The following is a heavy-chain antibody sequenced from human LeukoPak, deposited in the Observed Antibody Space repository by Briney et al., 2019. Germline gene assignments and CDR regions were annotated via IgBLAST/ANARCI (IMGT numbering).Heavy chain of an antibody. V-gene: IGHV3-23*01. CDR1: GFTFSSYA. J-gene: IGHJ4*02. Sequence: GGSLRLSCAASGFTFSSYAMSWVRQAPGKGLEWVSAISGSGGSTYYTDSVKGRFTISRDNSKNTLYLQMNSLRAEDTAVYYCAKSPSGPYCSGGSCYLDYWGQGTLVTVSS. D-gene: IGHD2-15*01. CDR2: ISGSGGST. CDR3: AKSPSGPYCSGGSCYLDY.